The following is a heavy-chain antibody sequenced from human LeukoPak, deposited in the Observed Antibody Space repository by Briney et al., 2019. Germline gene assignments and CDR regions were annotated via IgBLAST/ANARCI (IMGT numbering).Heavy chain of an antibody. J-gene: IGHJ5*01. CDR3: AKDRDFDLLLSIRENWFDS. CDR2: ISSSSSTK. Sequence: GGSLRLSCAASRFTFSSYSMNWVRQAPGKGLEWVSYISSSSSTKYYADSVKGRFTISRDNAKNSLYLQMNSLRAEDTAVYYCAKDRDFDLLLSIRENWFDSWGQGTLVTVS. CDR1: RFTFSSYS. D-gene: IGHD3-9*01. V-gene: IGHV3-48*01.